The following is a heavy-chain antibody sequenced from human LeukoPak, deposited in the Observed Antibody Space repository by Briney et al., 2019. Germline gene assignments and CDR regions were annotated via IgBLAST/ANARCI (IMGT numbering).Heavy chain of an antibody. Sequence: SGPTLVNPTQTLTLTCTFSGFSLSTSGVGVGWIRQPPGKALEWLALIYWNDDKRYSPSLKSRLTITKDTSKSQVVLTMTNMDPVDTATYYCAHNNPHYDILTGYYPNWFDPWAQGTLVTVSS. CDR1: GFSLSTSGVG. CDR3: AHNNPHYDILTGYYPNWFDP. V-gene: IGHV2-5*01. J-gene: IGHJ5*02. D-gene: IGHD3-9*01. CDR2: IYWNDDK.